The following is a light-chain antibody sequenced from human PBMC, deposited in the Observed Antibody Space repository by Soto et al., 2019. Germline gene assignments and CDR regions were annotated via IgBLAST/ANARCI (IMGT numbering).Light chain of an antibody. V-gene: IGKV1-39*01. CDR3: QQSYSSPPT. CDR1: ETIKVY. Sequence: DIQMTQSPSSLSASVGGRVTVRCRASETIKVYLNWYQHKPGKAPNLLIFGASNLRGGVPSRFTGSGSGTDFTLTISSLQPEDFATYYCQQSYSSPPTSGQGGKVDIK. J-gene: IGKJ1*01. CDR2: GAS.